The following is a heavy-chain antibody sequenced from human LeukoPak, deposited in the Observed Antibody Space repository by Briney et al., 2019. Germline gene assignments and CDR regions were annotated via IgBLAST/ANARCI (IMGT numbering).Heavy chain of an antibody. CDR1: GFTFSSYA. Sequence: HPGGSLRLSCAASGFTFSSYAMSWVRQAPGKGLEWVSAISGSGGSTYYADSVKGRFTTSRDNSKNTLYLQMNSLRAEDTAVYYCAKGSRALSGYFQHWGQGTLVTVSS. CDR2: ISGSGGST. J-gene: IGHJ1*01. V-gene: IGHV3-23*01. CDR3: AKGSRALSGYFQH. D-gene: IGHD3-10*01.